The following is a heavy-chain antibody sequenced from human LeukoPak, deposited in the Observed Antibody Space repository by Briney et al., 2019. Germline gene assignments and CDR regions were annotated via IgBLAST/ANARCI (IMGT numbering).Heavy chain of an antibody. CDR1: GGSISSSSYY. Sequence: SETLSLTCIVSGGSISSSSYYWGWIRQPPGKGLEWIGSIYYSGSTYYNPSLKSRVTISVDTSKNQFSLKLSSVTAADTAVYYCARVGYYYYGMDVWGQGTTVTVSS. CDR2: IYYSGST. CDR3: ARVGYYYYGMDV. V-gene: IGHV4-39*01. J-gene: IGHJ6*02.